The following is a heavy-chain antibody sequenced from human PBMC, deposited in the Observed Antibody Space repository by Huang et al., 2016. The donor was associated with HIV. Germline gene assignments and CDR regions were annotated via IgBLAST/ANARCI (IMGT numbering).Heavy chain of an antibody. CDR2: GSFDGSTK. V-gene: IGHV3-30*18. CDR3: AKDKYLMSTILAYYFDC. D-gene: IGHD3-3*01. CDR1: GFSFSSYG. Sequence: QVQLVESGGGVVQPGRSLRLSCTASGFSFSSYGMHWVRQAPGKGLEWVAVGSFDGSTKYSADSVKGRFTISRDNSKNTLYLQMNSLTVEDTAVYYCAKDKYLMSTILAYYFDCWGQGTLVTVSS. J-gene: IGHJ4*02.